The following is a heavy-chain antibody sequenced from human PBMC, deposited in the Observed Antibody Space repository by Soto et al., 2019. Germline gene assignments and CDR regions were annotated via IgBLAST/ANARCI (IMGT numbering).Heavy chain of an antibody. Sequence: GGSLRLSCVASGFTFSSFAMSWVRQAPGKGLEWVSTISSSGSRTYYADSVRGRFTISRDNSQNTLHLEMNSLRAEDTAVYYCAKDLDYMDVWGKGTTVTVSS. V-gene: IGHV3-23*01. CDR1: GFTFSSFA. J-gene: IGHJ6*03. CDR2: ISSSGSRT. CDR3: AKDLDYMDV.